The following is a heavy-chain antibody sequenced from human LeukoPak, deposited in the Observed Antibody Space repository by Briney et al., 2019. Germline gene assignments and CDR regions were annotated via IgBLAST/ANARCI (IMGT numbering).Heavy chain of an antibody. CDR3: ATSPGIAAPSGYYFDH. Sequence: ASVKVSCKASGYTFNTYAMNWVRQAPGQGPEWMGWINTNTGNPTYAQGFTGRFVFSLDTSVSTAYLHISSLKAEDTAVYYCATSPGIAAPSGYYFDHWGQGTLVTVSS. CDR2: INTNTGNP. V-gene: IGHV7-4-1*02. D-gene: IGHD6-13*01. CDR1: GYTFNTYA. J-gene: IGHJ4*02.